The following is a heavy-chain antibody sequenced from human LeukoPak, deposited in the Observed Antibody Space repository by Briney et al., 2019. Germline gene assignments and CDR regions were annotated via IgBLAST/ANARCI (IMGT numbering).Heavy chain of an antibody. D-gene: IGHD1-1*01. V-gene: IGHV4-59*01. J-gene: IGHJ6*02. CDR2: IYSSGTT. CDR1: GGSISTYY. CDR3: ARYKNYYYGLDV. Sequence: SETLSLTCTVSGGSISTYYWSWIRQPPGKGLEWIGYIYSSGTTNYNPSLKSRVTMSVDTSENQFSLKLNSVTAADTAVYYCARYKNYYYGLDVWGQGTTVTVSS.